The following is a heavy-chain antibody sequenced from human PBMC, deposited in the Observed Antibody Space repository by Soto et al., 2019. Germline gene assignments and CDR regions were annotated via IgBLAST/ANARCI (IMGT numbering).Heavy chain of an antibody. CDR1: GGTFSSYA. D-gene: IGHD5-18*01. CDR3: ARKYGYSYASNWFDP. J-gene: IGHJ5*02. CDR2: IIPIFGTA. V-gene: IGHV1-69*13. Sequence: EASVKVSCKASGGTFSSYAISWVRQAPGQGLEWMGGIIPIFGTANYAQKFQGRVTITADESTSTAYMELSSLRSEDTAVYYCARKYGYSYASNWFDPWGQGTLVTVSS.